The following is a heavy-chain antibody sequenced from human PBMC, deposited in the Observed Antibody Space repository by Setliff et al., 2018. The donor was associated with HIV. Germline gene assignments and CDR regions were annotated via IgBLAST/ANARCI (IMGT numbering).Heavy chain of an antibody. V-gene: IGHV7-4-1*02. Sequence: ASVKVSCKASGYTFTSYAMNWVRQAPGQGLEWMGWTNTNTGNPTYAQGFTGRFVFSLDTSVSTAYLQISSLKAEDTAVYYCARVPVVTDYWYFDLWGRGTLVTVSS. CDR3: ARVPVVTDYWYFDL. CDR2: TNTNTGNP. J-gene: IGHJ2*01. CDR1: GYTFTSYA. D-gene: IGHD2-21*02.